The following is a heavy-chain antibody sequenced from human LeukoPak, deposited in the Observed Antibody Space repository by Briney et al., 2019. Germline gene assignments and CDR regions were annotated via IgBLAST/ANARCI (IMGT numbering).Heavy chain of an antibody. Sequence: PGGSLRLSCAASGFTFSSYGMHSVRQAPGKGLEWVAFIRYDGSNKYYADSVKGRFTISRDNSKNTLYLQMNSLRAEDTAVYYCARRAVSGSYYFDYWGQGTLVTVSS. CDR3: ARRAVSGSYYFDY. J-gene: IGHJ4*02. V-gene: IGHV3-30*02. CDR2: IRYDGSNK. CDR1: GFTFSSYG. D-gene: IGHD1-26*01.